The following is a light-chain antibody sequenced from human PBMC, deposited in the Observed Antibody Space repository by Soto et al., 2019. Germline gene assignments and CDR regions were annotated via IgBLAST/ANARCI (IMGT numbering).Light chain of an antibody. V-gene: IGLV2-11*01. CDR2: DVS. Sequence: QSVLTQPRSVSGSPGQSVTISCTGTSSDVVGYNYVSWYQQHPGKAPKLMIYDVSKRPSGVPDRFSGSKSGNTASLTVSGLQAEDEADYYCTSYAGTYSFFYVFGTGTKVTVL. CDR3: TSYAGTYSFFYV. CDR1: SSDVVGYNY. J-gene: IGLJ1*01.